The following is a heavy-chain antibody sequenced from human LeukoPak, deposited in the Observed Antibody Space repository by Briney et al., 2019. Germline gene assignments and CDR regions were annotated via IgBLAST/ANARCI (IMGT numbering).Heavy chain of an antibody. CDR2: ISWNSGSI. Sequence: GGSLRLSCAASGFTFDDYAMHWVRQAPGKGLEWVSGISWNSGSIGYADSVKGRFTISRDNAKNSLYLQMNSLRAEDTALYYCAKDKMVYGIYYYYYMDVWGKGTTVTVSS. V-gene: IGHV3-9*01. J-gene: IGHJ6*03. CDR3: AKDKMVYGIYYYYYMDV. D-gene: IGHD2-8*01. CDR1: GFTFDDYA.